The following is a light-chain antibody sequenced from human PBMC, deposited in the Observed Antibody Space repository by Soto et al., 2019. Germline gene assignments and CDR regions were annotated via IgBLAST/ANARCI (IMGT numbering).Light chain of an antibody. V-gene: IGLV2-14*01. J-gene: IGLJ1*01. CDR1: SSDVGGYNY. Sequence: QSALTQPASVSGSPGQSITISCTGTSSDVGGYNYVSWYQQHPGKAPKLMIYEVSNRPSGASNRFSGSKSGNTASLTISGXQAEDEADYYCSSYTSSSSYVFGTGTKVTVL. CDR3: SSYTSSSSYV. CDR2: EVS.